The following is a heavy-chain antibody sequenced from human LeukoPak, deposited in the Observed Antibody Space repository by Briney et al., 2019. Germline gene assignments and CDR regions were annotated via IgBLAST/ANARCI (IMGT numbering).Heavy chain of an antibody. D-gene: IGHD3-22*01. CDR3: ARCYYDSSGYYYLFDY. V-gene: IGHV3-48*01. CDR2: ISSSSSTI. J-gene: IGHJ4*02. CDR1: GFTFSSYS. Sequence: GGSLRLSCAASGFTFSSYSMNWVRQAPGKGLEWVSYISSSSSTIYYADSVKGRFTISRDNAKNSLYLQMNSLRAEDTAVYYCARCYYDSSGYYYLFDYWGQGTLVTVSS.